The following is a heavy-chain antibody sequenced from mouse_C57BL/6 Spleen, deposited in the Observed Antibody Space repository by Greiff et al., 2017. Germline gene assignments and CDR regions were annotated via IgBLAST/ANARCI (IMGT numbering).Heavy chain of an antibody. J-gene: IGHJ1*03. CDR2: IRNKANGYTT. CDR1: GFTFTDYY. Sequence: EVQLQESGGGLVQPGGSLSLSCAASGFTFTDYYMSWVRQPPGKALEWLGFIRNKANGYTTEYSASVKGRFTISRDNSQSILYLQMNALIAEDRATYYCARYSFCDGYYPWYFDVWGTGTTVTVSS. CDR3: ARYSFCDGYYPWYFDV. V-gene: IGHV7-3*01. D-gene: IGHD2-3*01.